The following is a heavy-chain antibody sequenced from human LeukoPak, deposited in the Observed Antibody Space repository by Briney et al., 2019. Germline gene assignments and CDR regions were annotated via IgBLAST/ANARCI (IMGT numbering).Heavy chain of an antibody. D-gene: IGHD6-6*01. CDR1: GFTFSSYG. CDR3: ARGRIAARRKYYFDY. Sequence: GGSLRLSCAASGFTFSSYGMHWVRQAPGKGLEWVAVIWYDGSNKYYADSVKGRFTISRDNSKNTLYLQMNSLRAEDTAVYYCARGRIAARRKYYFDYWGQGTLVTVSS. V-gene: IGHV3-33*01. CDR2: IWYDGSNK. J-gene: IGHJ4*02.